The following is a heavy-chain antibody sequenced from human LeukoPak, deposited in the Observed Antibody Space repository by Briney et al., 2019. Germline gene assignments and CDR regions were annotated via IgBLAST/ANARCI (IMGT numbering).Heavy chain of an antibody. J-gene: IGHJ4*02. D-gene: IGHD3-22*01. V-gene: IGHV1-2*02. Sequence: ASVKVSCKASGYTFTDYNLHWVRQAPGEGVEWMGWINPKSGGTKFAQKHQGGVTMTADTSIDTAYMELSRLRSDDTAVYYCARELNYDSSGYYFDYWGQGTLVTVSS. CDR3: ARELNYDSSGYYFDY. CDR1: GYTFTDYN. CDR2: INPKSGGT.